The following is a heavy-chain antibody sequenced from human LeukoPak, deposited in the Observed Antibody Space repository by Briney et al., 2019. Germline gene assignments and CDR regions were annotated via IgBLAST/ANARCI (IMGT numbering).Heavy chain of an antibody. D-gene: IGHD5-12*01. Sequence: ASVKVSCKASGYTFTNHPMHWVRQAPGQGLEWMGWINPNSGDTNYVQKFQGRVTMTRDPSISTAYMELSGLRADDTAVYYCARERYTAYGHFDHWGQGNQVTVSS. CDR3: ARERYTAYGHFDH. CDR2: INPNSGDT. V-gene: IGHV1-2*02. J-gene: IGHJ4*02. CDR1: GYTFTNHP.